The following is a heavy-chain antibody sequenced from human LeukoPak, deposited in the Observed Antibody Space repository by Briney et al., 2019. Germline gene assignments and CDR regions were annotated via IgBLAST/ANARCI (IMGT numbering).Heavy chain of an antibody. V-gene: IGHV1-69*04. CDR1: GGTFSSYA. CDR3: ARDPGSVRGDNFDY. Sequence: SVKVSCKASGGTFSSYAISWVRQAPGQGLEWMGRIIPIFGIANYAQKFQGRVTITADKSTSTAYMELSSPRSEDTAVYYCARDPGSVRGDNFDYWGQGTLVTVSS. J-gene: IGHJ4*02. CDR2: IIPIFGIA. D-gene: IGHD3-10*01.